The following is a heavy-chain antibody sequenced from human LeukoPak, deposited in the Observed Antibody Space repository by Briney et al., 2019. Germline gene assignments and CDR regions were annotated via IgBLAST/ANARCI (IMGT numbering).Heavy chain of an antibody. V-gene: IGHV3-9*01. Sequence: SLRLSCAASGFTFDDYAMHWVRQAPGKGLEWVSGISWNSGSIGYADSVKGRFTISRDNAKNSLYLQMNSLRAEDTALYYCAKSVGSYGRYYGMDVWGQGTTVTVSS. CDR2: ISWNSGSI. CDR3: AKSVGSYGRYYGMDV. D-gene: IGHD1-26*01. CDR1: GFTFDDYA. J-gene: IGHJ6*02.